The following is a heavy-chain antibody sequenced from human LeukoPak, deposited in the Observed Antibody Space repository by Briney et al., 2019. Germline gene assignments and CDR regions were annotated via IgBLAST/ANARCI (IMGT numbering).Heavy chain of an antibody. Sequence: ASVKVSRKCSGYTLTELSMHWVRQAPGKGLEWMGGFDTEDGETIYAQKFQGRVTMTEDTSTDTAYMELSSLRSEDTAVYYCATDSGSSGIDYWGQGTLVTVSS. CDR2: FDTEDGET. CDR3: ATDSGSSGIDY. J-gene: IGHJ4*02. D-gene: IGHD1-26*01. CDR1: GYTLTELS. V-gene: IGHV1-24*01.